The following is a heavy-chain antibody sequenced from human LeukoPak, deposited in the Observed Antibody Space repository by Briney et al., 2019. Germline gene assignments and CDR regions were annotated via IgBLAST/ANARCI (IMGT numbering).Heavy chain of an antibody. J-gene: IGHJ4*02. Sequence: GGSLRLSCAASGFTFDTYALSWVRRAPGKGLEWVSAISGSGTNTYYADSVKGRFTIPRDNSKGTVFLQMNSLRDEDTAVYYCAKGVAGLDYWGQGTLVTVSS. CDR3: AKGVAGLDY. V-gene: IGHV3-23*01. CDR2: ISGSGTNT. D-gene: IGHD6-19*01. CDR1: GFTFDTYA.